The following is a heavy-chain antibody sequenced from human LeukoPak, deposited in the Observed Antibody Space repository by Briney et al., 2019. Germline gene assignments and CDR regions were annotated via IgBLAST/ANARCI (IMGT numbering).Heavy chain of an antibody. CDR1: GGSISSYY. CDR2: IYYSGST. V-gene: IGHV4-59*01. J-gene: IGHJ6*03. Sequence: SETLSLTCTVSGGSISSYYWSWIRQPPGKGLEWIGYIYYSGSTNYNPSLKSRVTISVDTSKNQFSLKLSSVTAADTAVYYCARDYYDSSGYHRYYYYMDVWGKGTTVTVSS. CDR3: ARDYYDSSGYHRYYYYMDV. D-gene: IGHD3-22*01.